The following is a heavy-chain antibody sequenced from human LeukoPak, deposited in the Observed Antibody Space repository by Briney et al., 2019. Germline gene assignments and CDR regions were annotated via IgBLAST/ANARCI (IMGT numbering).Heavy chain of an antibody. D-gene: IGHD3-16*01. Sequence: GGSLRLSCAASGFTFSSYSMNWLRQAPGKGLEWVAHTNEGGSDKYYVDSVKGRFTISRDNVKSSLYLQMNSLRAEDTALYYCAIWSANLNYWGQGTLVTVSS. CDR3: AIWSANLNY. V-gene: IGHV3-7*01. J-gene: IGHJ4*02. CDR2: TNEGGSDK. CDR1: GFTFSSYS.